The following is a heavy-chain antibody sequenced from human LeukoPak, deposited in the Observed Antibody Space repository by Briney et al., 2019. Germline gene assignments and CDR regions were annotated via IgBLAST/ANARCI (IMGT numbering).Heavy chain of an antibody. CDR3: ARGRLARSPYFDH. D-gene: IGHD6-19*01. Sequence: PSGTLSLTCTVSGGSFSSYYWSWIRQPPGKGLEWIGYIYYSGSTDYNPSLKSRVTISVETSKNQFSLNLSSVTAADTAVYYCARGRLARSPYFDHWGQGTLVTVSS. V-gene: IGHV4-59*01. J-gene: IGHJ4*02. CDR1: GGSFSSYY. CDR2: IYYSGST.